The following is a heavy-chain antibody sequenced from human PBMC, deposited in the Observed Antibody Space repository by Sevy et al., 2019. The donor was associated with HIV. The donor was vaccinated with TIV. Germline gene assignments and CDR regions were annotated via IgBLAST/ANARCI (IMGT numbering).Heavy chain of an antibody. CDR1: GFTFSNYG. Sequence: GGSLRLSCAASGFTFSNYGMHWVRQAPGKGLEWVAVIWYDGSYRYYADSVKGRFTISGDNTKSTLYLQMNSLRAEDTAVYYCAKTFAIFGVLMSPDFDPWGQGTLVTVSS. D-gene: IGHD3-3*01. V-gene: IGHV3-33*06. CDR3: AKTFAIFGVLMSPDFDP. J-gene: IGHJ5*02. CDR2: IWYDGSYR.